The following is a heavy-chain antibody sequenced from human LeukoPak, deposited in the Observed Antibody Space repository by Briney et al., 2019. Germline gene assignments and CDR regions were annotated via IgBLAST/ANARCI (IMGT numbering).Heavy chain of an antibody. Sequence: SETLSLTCTVSGGSISSYYWSWIRLPPGKGLEWIGYLSKSGNTNYSPSLKSRVTIFGDTSKNQFFLKLGSVTAADTAVYYCARARYVNSFYAFDIWGQGTLVTVSS. CDR1: GGSISSYY. J-gene: IGHJ3*02. V-gene: IGHV4-59*01. CDR3: ARARYVNSFYAFDI. D-gene: IGHD3-9*01. CDR2: LSKSGNT.